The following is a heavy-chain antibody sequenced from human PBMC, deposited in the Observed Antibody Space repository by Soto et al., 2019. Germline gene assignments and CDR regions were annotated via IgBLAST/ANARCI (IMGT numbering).Heavy chain of an antibody. J-gene: IGHJ4*02. Sequence: EVQLLESGGGLVQPGGSLRLSCAASGFTFSSYAMRWVRQAPGKGLEWVPAISGSGRSTYYADSVKGRFTISRDNSKNTLYLQMTSLRAEDTAVYYCARRGSGSYYDYWGQGTLVTVSS. CDR1: GFTFSSYA. D-gene: IGHD1-26*01. CDR2: ISGSGRST. CDR3: ARRGSGSYYDY. V-gene: IGHV3-23*01.